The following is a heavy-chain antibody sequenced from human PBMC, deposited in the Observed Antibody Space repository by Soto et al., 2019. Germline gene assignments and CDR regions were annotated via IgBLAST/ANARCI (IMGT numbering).Heavy chain of an antibody. CDR1: GFTFSSYG. CDR3: AKERYYDSSGYYPRTFDY. V-gene: IGHV3-30*18. D-gene: IGHD3-22*01. J-gene: IGHJ4*02. Sequence: QVQLVESGGGVVQPGRSLRLSCAASGFTFSSYGMHWVRQAPGKGLEWVAVISYDGSNKYYADSVKGRFTISRDNSKNMLYLQMNSLRAEDTAVYYCAKERYYDSSGYYPRTFDYWGQGTLVTVSS. CDR2: ISYDGSNK.